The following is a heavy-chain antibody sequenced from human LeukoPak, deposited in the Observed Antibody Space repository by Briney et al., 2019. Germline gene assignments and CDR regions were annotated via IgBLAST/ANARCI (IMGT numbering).Heavy chain of an antibody. CDR1: GGSFSGYY. CDR3: ATDMVRGVIRGFDY. Sequence: PSETLSLTCAVYGGSFSGYYWTWIRQPPGKGLEWIGSIYYSGSTYYNPSLKSRVTISVDTSKNQFSLKLSSVTAADTAVYYCATDMVRGVIRGFDYWGQGTLVTVSS. D-gene: IGHD3-10*01. J-gene: IGHJ4*02. V-gene: IGHV4-34*01. CDR2: IYYSGST.